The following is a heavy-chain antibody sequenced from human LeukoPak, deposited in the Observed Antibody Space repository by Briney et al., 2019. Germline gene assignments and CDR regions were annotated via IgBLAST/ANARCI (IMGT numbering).Heavy chain of an antibody. CDR1: GFTVSSNY. Sequence: PGGSLRLSCAASGFTVSSNYMSWGRQAPGKGLEWVSVLYGTGDIYYADSVKGRFTISRDNFENELYLQMSSLRPEDTAIYYCARVRSGSHRCFDLWGRGTLVTVSS. CDR3: ARVRSGSHRCFDL. D-gene: IGHD1-26*01. CDR2: LYGTGDI. J-gene: IGHJ2*01. V-gene: IGHV3-66*02.